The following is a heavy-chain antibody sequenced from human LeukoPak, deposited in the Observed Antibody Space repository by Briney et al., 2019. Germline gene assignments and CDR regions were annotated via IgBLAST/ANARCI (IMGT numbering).Heavy chain of an antibody. Sequence: ASVKVSCKASGYTFTSYYMHWVRQAPGQGLEWMGIINPSGGSTSYAQKFQGRVTMTRDTSISTAYMELSRLRSDDTAVYYCARTYYDSSGYYYGGWFDPWGQGTLVTVSS. CDR2: INPSGGST. V-gene: IGHV1-46*01. CDR1: GYTFTSYY. CDR3: ARTYYDSSGYYYGGWFDP. D-gene: IGHD3-22*01. J-gene: IGHJ5*02.